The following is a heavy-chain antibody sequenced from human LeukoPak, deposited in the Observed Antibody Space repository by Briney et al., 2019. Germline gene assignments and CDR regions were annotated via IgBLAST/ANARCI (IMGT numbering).Heavy chain of an antibody. J-gene: IGHJ5*01. D-gene: IGHD3-22*01. CDR2: MCGTAGCT. CDR1: GFTFYMYA. V-gene: IGHV3-23*01. CDR3: AKDRPTLRENSGHYYRRDGDS. Sequence: GGSLTLSCQASGFTFYMYAMSWVRQAPGKGLEWVASMCGTAGCTFYPDSVKGRFTISRDNSKNVLYLRLNSLTAEDTTIYYCAKDRPTLRENSGHYYRRDGDSWGQGTLVTVS.